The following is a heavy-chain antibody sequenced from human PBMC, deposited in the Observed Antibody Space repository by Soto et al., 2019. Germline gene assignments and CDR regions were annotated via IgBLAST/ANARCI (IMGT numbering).Heavy chain of an antibody. V-gene: IGHV3-23*01. CDR1: GFTFSSYA. D-gene: IGHD3-22*01. J-gene: IGHJ4*02. Sequence: EVQLLESGGGLVQPGGSLRLSCAASGFTFSSYAMSWVRQAPGKGLEWVSAITGGGSTYYADSVKGRFTISRDNSKNTLYLQMNNLRAEDTAVHYCAKVGLSYDSSGYYGDSSDYWGQGTLVTVSS. CDR3: AKVGLSYDSSGYYGDSSDY. CDR2: ITGGGST.